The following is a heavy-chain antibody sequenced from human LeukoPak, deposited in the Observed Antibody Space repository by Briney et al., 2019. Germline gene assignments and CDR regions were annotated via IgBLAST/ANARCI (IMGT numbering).Heavy chain of an antibody. J-gene: IGHJ4*02. Sequence: GGSLRLSCAASGFTFSSYAMSWVRQAPGKGLEWVSAISGSGGSTYSADSAKGRFTISRDNSKNTLYLQMNSLRAEDTAVYYCAKAVTQDDDYWGQGTLVTVSS. CDR3: AKAVTQDDDY. V-gene: IGHV3-23*01. CDR1: GFTFSSYA. CDR2: ISGSGGST. D-gene: IGHD4-23*01.